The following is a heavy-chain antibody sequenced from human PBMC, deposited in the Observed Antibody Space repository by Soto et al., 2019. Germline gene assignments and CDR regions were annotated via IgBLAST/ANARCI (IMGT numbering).Heavy chain of an antibody. Sequence: QVQLQESGPGLVKPSETLSLTCTVSGGSVSSGSYYWSWIRQPPGKGLEWIGYIYYSVSTNYNPSLKSRVTISVDTAQHQLPLQLSSVTAADTAVYYCARDGTIAVAGTNTGAGGAYYYYGMDVWGQGTTVTVSS. CDR3: ARDGTIAVAGTNTGAGGAYYYYGMDV. D-gene: IGHD6-19*01. CDR2: IYYSVST. V-gene: IGHV4-61*01. J-gene: IGHJ6*02. CDR1: GGSVSSGSYY.